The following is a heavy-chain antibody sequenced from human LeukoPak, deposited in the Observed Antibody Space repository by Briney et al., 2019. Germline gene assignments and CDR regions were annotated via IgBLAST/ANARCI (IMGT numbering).Heavy chain of an antibody. V-gene: IGHV3-30-3*01. J-gene: IGHJ3*02. CDR2: ISYDGSNK. CDR3: ASPPWGYGGNPDAFDI. Sequence: GGSLRLSCAASGFTFSSYAMHWVRQAPGKGLEWVAVISYDGSNKYYADSVKGRFTISRDNSKNTLYLQMNSLRAEDTAVYYCASPPWGYGGNPDAFDIWGQGTMVTVSS. D-gene: IGHD4-23*01. CDR1: GFTFSSYA.